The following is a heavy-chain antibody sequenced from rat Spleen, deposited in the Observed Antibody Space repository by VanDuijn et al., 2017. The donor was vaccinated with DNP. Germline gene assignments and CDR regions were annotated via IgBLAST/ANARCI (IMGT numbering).Heavy chain of an antibody. J-gene: IGHJ3*01. Sequence: EVQLVESGGDLVQPGRSLKLSWVTSGFTFITYWMTWIRQVPGRGLGWVASITAGGGTTYYPDSVGGRFTISRDDAKNTLYLQMNSLRSEDTATYYCARGGSTYVGARWFAYWGQGTLVTVSS. CDR1: GFTFITYW. V-gene: IGHV5-31*01. CDR3: ARGGSTYVGARWFAY. CDR2: ITAGGGTT. D-gene: IGHD2-6*01.